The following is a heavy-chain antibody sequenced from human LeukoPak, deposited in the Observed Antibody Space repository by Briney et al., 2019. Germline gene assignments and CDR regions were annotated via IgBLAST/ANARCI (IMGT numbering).Heavy chain of an antibody. CDR3: ARARPDYGGNPYYFDY. CDR1: GYTFTSYY. D-gene: IGHD4-23*01. Sequence: GASVKVSCKASGYTFTSYYMHWVRQAPGQGLEWMGIIDPSGGSTSYAQKFQGRVTMTRDTSTSTVYMELSSLRSGDTAVYYCARARPDYGGNPYYFDYWGQGTLVTVSS. CDR2: IDPSGGST. J-gene: IGHJ4*02. V-gene: IGHV1-46*01.